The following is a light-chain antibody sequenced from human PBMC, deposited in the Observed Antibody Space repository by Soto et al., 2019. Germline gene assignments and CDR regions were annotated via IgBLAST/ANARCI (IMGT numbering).Light chain of an antibody. V-gene: IGLV1-40*01. CDR2: GNS. CDR3: QFYDSSLRGSLV. J-gene: IGLJ2*01. CDR1: SSNIGACYD. Sequence: QSVLTQPPSVSGAPGQRVTISCTGSSSNIGACYDVPWYQQLPGTAPKLLMYGNSNRPSGVPDRFSGSQSGTSASLAIAGLQAEDEADYCFQFYDSSLRGSLVFGGGTKLTVL.